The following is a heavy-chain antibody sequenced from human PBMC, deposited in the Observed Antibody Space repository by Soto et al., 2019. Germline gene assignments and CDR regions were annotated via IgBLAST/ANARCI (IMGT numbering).Heavy chain of an antibody. Sequence: QVHLVESGGDVVQPGRSLRLSCAASGFSFSAYTIHWVRQAPGKGLEWVAVVSVGGVNKYYADSVKGRFTVSRDNSKNTLYLQLDSLRAEDTAVYYCARDGGYCTSTDCYVDAFDFWARGTMVTVSS. J-gene: IGHJ3*01. CDR3: ARDGGYCTSTDCYVDAFDF. CDR1: GFSFSAYT. V-gene: IGHV3-30-3*01. D-gene: IGHD2-2*01. CDR2: VSVGGVNK.